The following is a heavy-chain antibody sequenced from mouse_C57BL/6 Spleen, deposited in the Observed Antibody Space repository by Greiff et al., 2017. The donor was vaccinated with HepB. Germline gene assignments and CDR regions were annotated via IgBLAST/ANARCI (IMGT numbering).Heavy chain of an antibody. Sequence: VQLQQSGAELARPGASVKLSCKASGYTFTDYEMHWVKQTPVHGLEWIGAIDPETGGTAYNQKFKGKAILTADKSSSTAYMELRSLTSDDSAVDYCTRVSSFYWYFAVWGTGTTVTVSS. D-gene: IGHD1-1*01. CDR3: TRVSSFYWYFAV. V-gene: IGHV1-15*01. CDR1: GYTFTDYE. CDR2: IDPETGGT. J-gene: IGHJ1*03.